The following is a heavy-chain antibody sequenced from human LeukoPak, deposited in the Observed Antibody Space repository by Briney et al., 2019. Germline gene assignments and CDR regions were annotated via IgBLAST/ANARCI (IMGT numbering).Heavy chain of an antibody. CDR1: GGTFSTYA. CDR3: ATSPTSDSPGY. CDR2: IIPILATA. D-gene: IGHD2-21*02. V-gene: IGHV1-69*13. Sequence: SVKVSFKASGGTFSTYAISWVRQAPGQGLEWMGGIIPILATANYAQKFQGRVTITADESTSTAYMELSSLRSEDTAVYYCATSPTSDSPGYWGQGTLVTVSS. J-gene: IGHJ4*02.